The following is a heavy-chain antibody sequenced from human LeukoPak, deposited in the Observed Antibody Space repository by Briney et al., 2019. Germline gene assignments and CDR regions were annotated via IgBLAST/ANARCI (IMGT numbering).Heavy chain of an antibody. D-gene: IGHD2-2*01. CDR2: IHYSGST. Sequence: SETLSLTRTVSGGSISSYYWSWIRQPPGKGVEWIGSIHYSGSTTYNPSLKCRVTISVDTSKNQFSLKLSSVAAADASVYYCARRLGGTSTGFDYWGQGTLVTVSS. CDR1: GGSISSYY. J-gene: IGHJ4*02. V-gene: IGHV4-59*08. CDR3: ARRLGGTSTGFDY.